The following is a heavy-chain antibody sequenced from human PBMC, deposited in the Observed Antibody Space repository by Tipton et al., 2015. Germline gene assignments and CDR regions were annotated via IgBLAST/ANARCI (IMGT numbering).Heavy chain of an antibody. Sequence: TLSLTCSVSGGSISGYYWSWIRQPPGKGLEWIGYIYYSGGTNYNPSLKSRVTISVDTSKNQFSLKLSSVSAADTAVCYCARARAPHYYYGMDVWGQGTTVTVSS. CDR3: ARARAPHYYYGMDV. CDR2: IYYSGGT. V-gene: IGHV4-59*01. CDR1: GGSISGYY. J-gene: IGHJ6*02.